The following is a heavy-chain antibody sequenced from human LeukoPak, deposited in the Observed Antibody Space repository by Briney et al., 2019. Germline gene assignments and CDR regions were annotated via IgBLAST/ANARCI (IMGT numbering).Heavy chain of an antibody. J-gene: IGHJ4*02. CDR2: ISYDGSNK. CDR1: GFTFSSYG. D-gene: IGHD6-13*01. V-gene: IGHV3-30*03. CDR3: ARGGVQQTY. Sequence: GRSLRLSCAASGFTFSSYGMHWVRQAPGKGLEWVAVISYDGSNKYYADSVKGRFTISRDNSKNTLYLQMNSLRAEDTAVYYCARGGVQQTYWGQGTLVTVSS.